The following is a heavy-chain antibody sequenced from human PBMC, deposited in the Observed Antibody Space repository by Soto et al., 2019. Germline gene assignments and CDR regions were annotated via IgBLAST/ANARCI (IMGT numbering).Heavy chain of an antibody. Sequence: GGSLRLSCAASGFTFSSYSMNWVRQAPGKGLEWVSSISSSSSYIYYADSVKGRFTISRDNAKNSLYLQMNSLRAEDTAVYYCARIEAVAGTWYYYYYGMDVWGQGTTVTVSS. CDR3: ARIEAVAGTWYYYYYGMDV. CDR1: GFTFSSYS. D-gene: IGHD6-19*01. V-gene: IGHV3-21*01. CDR2: ISSSSSYI. J-gene: IGHJ6*02.